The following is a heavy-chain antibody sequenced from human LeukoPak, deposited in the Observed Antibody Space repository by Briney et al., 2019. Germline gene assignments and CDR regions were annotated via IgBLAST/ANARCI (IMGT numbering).Heavy chain of an antibody. CDR3: AKAKTMTHDAFDI. J-gene: IGHJ3*02. V-gene: IGHV3-23*01. CDR1: GFTFSSYA. D-gene: IGHD3-22*01. Sequence: GGSLRLSCAASGFTFSSYAMSWVRQAPGKGLEWVSGISATGGNTDHADSVKGRFTISRDNSKNTLYLQMNSLRAEDTAVYYCAKAKTMTHDAFDIWGQGTMVTVSS. CDR2: ISATGGNT.